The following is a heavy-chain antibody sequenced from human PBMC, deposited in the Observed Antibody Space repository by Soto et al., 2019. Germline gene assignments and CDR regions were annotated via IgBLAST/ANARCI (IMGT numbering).Heavy chain of an antibody. V-gene: IGHV1-18*01. CDR2: ISAYNGNT. CDR3: ERDLGTPGTTWPNY. D-gene: IGHD1-1*01. CDR1: GYTFTSYG. Sequence: ASVKVSCKASGYTFTSYGISWVRQAPGQGLEWMGWISAYNGNTNYAQKLQGRVTMTTDTSTSTAYMELRSLRSDDTAVYYCERDLGTPGTTWPNYWGQGTLVTVSS. J-gene: IGHJ4*02.